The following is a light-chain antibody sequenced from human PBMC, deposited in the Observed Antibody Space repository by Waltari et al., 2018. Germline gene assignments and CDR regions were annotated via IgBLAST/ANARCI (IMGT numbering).Light chain of an antibody. CDR3: MQGIRWPYT. CDR1: QSLVPVDGNTY. Sequence: EVVMTQSPVSLSVTLGQAASISCKSSQSLVPVDGNTYLNWFHQRPGQSPRRLIYWVFNRDSGVPDRFSDSGSGTDFTLRISRVEAEDVGVYYCMQGIRWPYTFGQGTQLDIK. CDR2: WVF. J-gene: IGKJ2*01. V-gene: IGKV2-30*02.